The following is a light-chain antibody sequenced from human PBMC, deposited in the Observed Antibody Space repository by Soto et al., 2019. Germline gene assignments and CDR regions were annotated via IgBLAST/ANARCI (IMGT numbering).Light chain of an antibody. V-gene: IGLV2-23*01. J-gene: IGLJ1*01. CDR2: EGN. Sequence: QSALTQPASVSGSPGQSITISCAGSISDVGSSNLVSWYQQHPGKVPKLIIYEGNRRPSGVSSRFSGSNSGKTASLTISGLQAEDEADYYCCSYVGARRYVFVIATKLT. CDR1: ISDVGSSNL. CDR3: CSYVGARRYV.